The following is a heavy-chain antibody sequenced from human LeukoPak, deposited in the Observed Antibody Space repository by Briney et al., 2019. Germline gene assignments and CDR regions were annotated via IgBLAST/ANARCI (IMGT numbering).Heavy chain of an antibody. D-gene: IGHD3-10*01. V-gene: IGHV1-18*04. CDR3: ARDYYGSGYMDV. CDR1: GYTFTGYY. CDR2: ISAYYGTT. Sequence: ASVKVSCKASGYTFTGYYMHWVRQAPGQGLEWMGWISAYYGTTNYAQKFKGRVTMTTDTSTSTVYMELRSLRSDDTAVYYCARDYYGSGYMDVWGKGTTVTVSS. J-gene: IGHJ6*03.